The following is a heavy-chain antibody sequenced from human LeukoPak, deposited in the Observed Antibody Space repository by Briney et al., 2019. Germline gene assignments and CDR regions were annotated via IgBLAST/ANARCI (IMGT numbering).Heavy chain of an antibody. J-gene: IGHJ5*02. CDR3: VGAGYSSSSEDWFDP. CDR2: INTDGSDT. D-gene: IGHD6-6*01. CDR1: GFTFGTFW. Sequence: GGSLRLSCAASGFTFGTFWMPWVRQAPGKGLVWVSRINTDGSDTTYADSVKGRFTISRDNAKNTLYLQMNSLRAEDTAVYYCVGAGYSSSSEDWFDPWGQGTLVTVSA. V-gene: IGHV3-74*01.